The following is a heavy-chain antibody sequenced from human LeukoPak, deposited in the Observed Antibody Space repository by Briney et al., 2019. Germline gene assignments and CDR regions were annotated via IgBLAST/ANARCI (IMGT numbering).Heavy chain of an antibody. J-gene: IGHJ4*02. Sequence: PSETLSLTCTVSGGSISSYYWSWIRQPPGKGLEWIGYIYYSGSTNYNPSLKSRVTISVDTSKNQFSLKLSSVTAADTAVYYCARDVGGDILTGYYNGPLFDYWGQGTLVTVSS. D-gene: IGHD3-9*01. CDR1: GGSISSYY. CDR3: ARDVGGDILTGYYNGPLFDY. CDR2: IYYSGST. V-gene: IGHV4-59*01.